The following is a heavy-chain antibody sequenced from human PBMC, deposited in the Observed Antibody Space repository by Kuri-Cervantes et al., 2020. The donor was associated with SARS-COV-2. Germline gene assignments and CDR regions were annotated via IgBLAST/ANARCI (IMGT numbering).Heavy chain of an antibody. J-gene: IGHJ6*03. CDR3: ARNLVVPAAPYYYYYYMDV. Sequence: ASVKVSCKASGYTFTSHYLHWVRQAPGQGLEWMGWINPNSGGTNYAQKFQGRVTMTRDTSISTAYMELSRLRSDDTAVYYCARNLVVPAAPYYYYYYMDVWGKGTTVTVSS. D-gene: IGHD2-2*01. CDR1: GYTFTSHY. CDR2: INPNSGGT. V-gene: IGHV1-2*02.